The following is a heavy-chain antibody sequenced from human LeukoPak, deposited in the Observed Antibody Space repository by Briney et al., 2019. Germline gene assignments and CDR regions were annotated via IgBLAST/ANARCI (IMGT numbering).Heavy chain of an antibody. D-gene: IGHD3-16*01. CDR3: ARAGGMSFGHYVEVDY. CDR1: GGSISSSSYY. V-gene: IGHV4-39*07. J-gene: IGHJ4*02. Sequence: PSETLSLTCTVAGGSISSSSYYWGWIRQPPGKGLEWIGSIYYSGSTYYNPSLKSRVTISVDTSKNQFSLKLSSVTAADTAVYYCARAGGMSFGHYVEVDYWGQGTLVTVSS. CDR2: IYYSGST.